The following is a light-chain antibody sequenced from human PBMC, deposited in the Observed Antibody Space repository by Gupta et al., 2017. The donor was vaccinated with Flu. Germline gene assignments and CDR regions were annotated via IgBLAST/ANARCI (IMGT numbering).Light chain of an antibody. CDR3: QQDNVYSRDL. Sequence: RVTITVRASQTISGWLAWYKQKPVKAPKLLIYDASSLQSGVPSRFSGSGYGTDFTLTISSRQPDDSAPYYCQQDNVYSRDLFGQGTKMEIK. CDR1: QTISGW. J-gene: IGKJ2*01. CDR2: DAS. V-gene: IGKV1-5*01.